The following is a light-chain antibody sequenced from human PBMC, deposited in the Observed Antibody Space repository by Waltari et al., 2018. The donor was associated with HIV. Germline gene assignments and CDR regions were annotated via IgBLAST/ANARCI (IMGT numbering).Light chain of an antibody. J-gene: IGKJ4*01. CDR2: WAS. V-gene: IGKV4-1*01. CDR1: QSILYSSNNKNY. CDR3: QQYDSTPLT. Sequence: DIVMTQSPDSLAVSLGERATINCNSSQSILYSSNNKNYLAWYQQKPGQPPKLLIYWASTRESGVPDRFSGSGSGTDFTFTISSLQAEDVAVYYCQQYDSTPLTFGGGTKVEIK.